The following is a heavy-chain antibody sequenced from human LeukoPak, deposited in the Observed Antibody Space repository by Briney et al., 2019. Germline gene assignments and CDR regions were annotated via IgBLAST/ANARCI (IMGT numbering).Heavy chain of an antibody. CDR2: INPNSGST. J-gene: IGHJ4*02. CDR3: ARDRGGTGDFDY. D-gene: IGHD1-1*01. Sequence: ASVKVSCTASGYTFTGYYMHWVRQAPGQGLEWMGRINPNSGSTNYAQKFQGRVTIARDTSASIAYMELSSLRSEDTAVYYCARDRGGTGDFDYWGQGTLVTVSS. CDR1: GYTFTGYY. V-gene: IGHV1-2*06.